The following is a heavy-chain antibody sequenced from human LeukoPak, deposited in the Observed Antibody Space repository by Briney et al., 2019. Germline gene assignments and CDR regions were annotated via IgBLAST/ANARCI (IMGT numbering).Heavy chain of an antibody. CDR2: ISSSSSYI. J-gene: IGHJ4*02. V-gene: IGHV3-21*01. Sequence: GGSLRLSCAASGFTFSVYGMHWFRQAPGKGLEWVSSISSSSSYIYYSDSVKGRFTISRDNAKNSLYLQMNSLKADDTAVYYCTRGAGTGWRFDSWGQGTLVTVSS. CDR3: TRGAGTGWRFDS. CDR1: GFTFSVYG. D-gene: IGHD6-19*01.